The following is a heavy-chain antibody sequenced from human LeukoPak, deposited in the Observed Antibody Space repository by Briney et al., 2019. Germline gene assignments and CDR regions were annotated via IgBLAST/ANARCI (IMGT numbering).Heavy chain of an antibody. CDR3: ARGWAYYYDSSGHYYFDY. J-gene: IGHJ4*02. D-gene: IGHD3-22*01. CDR2: INPNSGGT. Sequence: GASVKVSCKASGYTFTGYYMHWVRQAPGQGLEWMGWINPNSGGTNYAQKFQGRVTMTRDTSISTAYMELSRPRSDDTAVYYCARGWAYYYDSSGHYYFDYWGQGTLATVSS. V-gene: IGHV1-2*02. CDR1: GYTFTGYY.